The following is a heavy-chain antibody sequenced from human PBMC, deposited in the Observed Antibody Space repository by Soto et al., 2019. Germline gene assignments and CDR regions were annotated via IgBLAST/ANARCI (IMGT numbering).Heavy chain of an antibody. J-gene: IGHJ4*02. V-gene: IGHV4-31*03. CDR3: VRAYGSGGSCFHKFDY. CDR1: GGTISSLGYY. CDR2: IYYSGST. Sequence: PSETLSLTCTVSGGTISSLGYYWIWNRQHQGKGLEWIRNIYYSGSTYYNPSLKSRVHIFVNTSKNQFSLKLSSVTAADTAVYYCVRAYGSGGSCFHKFDYWGQGTLVTVSS. D-gene: IGHD2-15*01.